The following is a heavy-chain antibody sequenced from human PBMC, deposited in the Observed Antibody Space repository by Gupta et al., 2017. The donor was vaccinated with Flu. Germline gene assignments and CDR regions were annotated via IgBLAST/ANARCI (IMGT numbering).Heavy chain of an antibody. D-gene: IGHD3-22*01. CDR3: ARDRVYDASGYFHGLAAY. V-gene: IGHV3-21*01. Sequence: EVQLVESGGGLVKPGGSLRHSCAASGFIFSSDRLNWSRQVPGKGLEWVSSISSSGDHIYYADAVKGRFTISRDNAKNSLYLQMNSLRADDTAVYYCARDRVYDASGYFHGLAAYWGQGTLVTVSS. CDR2: ISSSGDHI. J-gene: IGHJ4*02. CDR1: GFIFSSDR.